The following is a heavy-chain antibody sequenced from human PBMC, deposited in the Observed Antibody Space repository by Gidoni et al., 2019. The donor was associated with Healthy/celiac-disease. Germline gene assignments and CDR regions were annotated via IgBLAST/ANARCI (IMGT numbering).Heavy chain of an antibody. CDR3: AREVGCSSTSCLIGYYYYMDV. J-gene: IGHJ6*03. D-gene: IGHD2-2*01. Sequence: EVQLVESGGGLVKPGGSLRLSCAASGFTFSSYSMNWVRQAPGKGLEWVSSISSSSSYIYYADSVKGRFTISRDNAKNSLYLQMNSLRAEDTAVYYCAREVGCSSTSCLIGYYYYMDVWGKGTTVTVSS. CDR1: GFTFSSYS. V-gene: IGHV3-21*01. CDR2: ISSSSSYI.